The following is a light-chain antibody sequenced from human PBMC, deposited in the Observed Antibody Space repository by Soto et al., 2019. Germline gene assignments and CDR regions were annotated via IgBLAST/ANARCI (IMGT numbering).Light chain of an antibody. J-gene: IGKJ2*01. Sequence: DIQMTQSPSTLSASVGDGVTITFRASQNTSVWLAWYQQRPVKAPMFLIYDASSLETGVPSRFSGSGSGTEITLTIRSLQPYDFETYYGQHYDSSSPTFGQVTKLEIK. CDR2: DAS. V-gene: IGKV1-5*01. CDR3: QHYDSSSPT. CDR1: QNTSVW.